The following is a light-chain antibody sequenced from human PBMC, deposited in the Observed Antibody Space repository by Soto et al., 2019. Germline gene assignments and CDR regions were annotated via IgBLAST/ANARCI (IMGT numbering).Light chain of an antibody. CDR2: DAS. CDR1: QSISTY. V-gene: IGKV3-11*01. J-gene: IGKJ4*01. Sequence: EIVLTQSPATLSLSPGERATLSCWASQSISTYLAWYQHKPGQAPRLLLYDASTRATGVPARFSGSGSGTDFTLTNSSLEPEDFAVYFCQHRNKWPPGAAFGGGTKVEL. CDR3: QHRNKWPPGAA.